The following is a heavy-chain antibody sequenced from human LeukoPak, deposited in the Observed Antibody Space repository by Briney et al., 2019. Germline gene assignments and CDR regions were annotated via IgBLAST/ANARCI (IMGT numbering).Heavy chain of an antibody. CDR1: GGSLSSDY. J-gene: IGHJ5*02. Sequence: SETLSLTCTVSGGSLSSDYWIWIPQPPLKGLERGGYIYYSESTNYNPSLKSRVTISVDTSKDKFSLRLSSVTAADTAVYYCARDPRGYLGGWFDPWGQGTLVTVSS. V-gene: IGHV4-59*01. CDR2: IYYSEST. D-gene: IGHD3-22*01. CDR3: ARDPRGYLGGWFDP.